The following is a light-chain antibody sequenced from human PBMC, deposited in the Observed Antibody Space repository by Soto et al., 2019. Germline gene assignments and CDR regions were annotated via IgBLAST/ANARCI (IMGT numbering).Light chain of an antibody. V-gene: IGLV2-14*01. J-gene: IGLJ2*01. CDR3: SSYTSSSTL. CDR2: DVS. Sequence: QSVLTQPASVSGSPGQSITISCTGTSSDVGGYNYVSWYQQHPGKAPKLMIYDVSNRPSGVSNRFSGSKSGNTASLTISGLQAEDEADYYCSSYTSSSTLFCGGTKVTVL. CDR1: SSDVGGYNY.